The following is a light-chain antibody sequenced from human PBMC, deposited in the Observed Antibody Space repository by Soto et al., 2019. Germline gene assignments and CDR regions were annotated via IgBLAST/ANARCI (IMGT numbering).Light chain of an antibody. CDR2: GTS. Sequence: EIVLTQSPGTLSLSPGETDTLSCRASQTIGRNYLAWYQQKPGQAPRLLIFGTSTRATGIPDRFSGSGSGTDFTLSISRLEPEDFAVYYCQQYANSPLLTFGGGTKVEIK. V-gene: IGKV3-20*01. CDR3: QQYANSPLLT. J-gene: IGKJ4*01. CDR1: QTIGRNY.